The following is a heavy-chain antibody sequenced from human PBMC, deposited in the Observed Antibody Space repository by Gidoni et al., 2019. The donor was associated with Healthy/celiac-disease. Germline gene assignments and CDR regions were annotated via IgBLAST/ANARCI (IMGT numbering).Heavy chain of an antibody. V-gene: IGHV3-48*02. D-gene: IGHD3-10*01. CDR3: ARENLVRGPNWFDP. Sequence: GESGGGLVQPGGSLRLSCADSGFTFSSYSMNWVRQAPGKGLEWVSYISSSSSTIYYADSVKGRFTISRDNAKNSLYLQMNSLRDEDTAVYYCARENLVRGPNWFDPWGQGTLVTVSS. CDR2: ISSSSSTI. CDR1: GFTFSSYS. J-gene: IGHJ5*02.